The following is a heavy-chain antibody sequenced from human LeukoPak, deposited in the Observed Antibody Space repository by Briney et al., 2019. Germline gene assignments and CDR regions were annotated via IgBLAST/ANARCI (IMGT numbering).Heavy chain of an antibody. V-gene: IGHV1-24*01. Sequence: ASVKVSCKASGYTLTELSMHWVRQAPGKGLEWMGGFDPEDGVTIYAQKFQGRVTMTEDTSTDTAYMELSSLRSEDTAVYYCATHIPLVGATVAAHLDYWGQGTLVTVSS. D-gene: IGHD1-26*01. J-gene: IGHJ4*02. CDR3: ATHIPLVGATVAAHLDY. CDR1: GYTLTELS. CDR2: FDPEDGVT.